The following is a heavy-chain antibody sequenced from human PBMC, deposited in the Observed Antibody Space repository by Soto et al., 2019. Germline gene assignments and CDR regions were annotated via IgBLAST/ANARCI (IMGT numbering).Heavy chain of an antibody. CDR3: ATYYDSSGPTFDY. Sequence: PSETLSLTCTVSGGSISSGDHYWSWVRQPPGKGLEWIGYIYYSGTTYYNPSLKSRLTMSVDTSKNQFSLKLSSVTAADTAVYYCATYYDSSGPTFDYWGQGALVTVSS. CDR1: GGSISSGDHY. D-gene: IGHD3-22*01. CDR2: IYYSGTT. V-gene: IGHV4-30-4*01. J-gene: IGHJ4*02.